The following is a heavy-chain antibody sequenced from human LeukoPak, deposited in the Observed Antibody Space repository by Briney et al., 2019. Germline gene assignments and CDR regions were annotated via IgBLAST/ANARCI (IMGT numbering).Heavy chain of an antibody. CDR1: GYTFTSYD. V-gene: IGHV1-46*01. D-gene: IGHD6-13*01. Sequence: ASVKVSCKASGYTFTSYDMHWVRQAPGQGLEWMGIIKPSGGSTSYAQKFQGRVTTTTDTSTSTAYMELRSLRSDDSAVYFCARVPIPPYSSSWYQPFDYWGQGTLVTVSS. J-gene: IGHJ4*02. CDR2: IKPSGGST. CDR3: ARVPIPPYSSSWYQPFDY.